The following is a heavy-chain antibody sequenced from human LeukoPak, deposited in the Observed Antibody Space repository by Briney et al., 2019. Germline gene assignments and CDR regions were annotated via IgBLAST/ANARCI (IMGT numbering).Heavy chain of an antibody. D-gene: IGHD1-26*01. CDR3: SRNLVGATIFWFGY. V-gene: IGHV4-39*01. Sequence: ASETLSLTCTVSGGSISSSRYYWGWIRQPPGKGLEWIGSIYYSGTNYYNPSLKSRVTMSVDTSKNQFSLKLSSVTAADTAVYYCSRNLVGATIFWFGYWGQGTLVTVSS. CDR1: GGSISSSRYY. CDR2: IYYSGTN. J-gene: IGHJ4*02.